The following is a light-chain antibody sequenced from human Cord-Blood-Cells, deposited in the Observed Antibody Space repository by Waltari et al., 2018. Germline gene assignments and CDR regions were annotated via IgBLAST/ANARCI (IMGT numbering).Light chain of an antibody. V-gene: IGKV3-15*01. J-gene: IGKJ2*03. CDR2: GAS. CDR3: QQYNNWPYS. CDR1: QSVSSN. Sequence: EIAMTQSPATLSVSPGERATLSCRASQSVSSNLAWYQQKPGQAPRPLIYGASTRATGIPARFSGSGSGTEFTLTISSLQSEDFAVYYCQQYNNWPYSFGQGTKLEIK.